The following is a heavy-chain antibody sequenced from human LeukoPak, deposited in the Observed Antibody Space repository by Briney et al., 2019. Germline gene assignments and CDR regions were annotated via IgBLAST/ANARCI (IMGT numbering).Heavy chain of an antibody. CDR2: ITGYGAT. Sequence: GWSLRLSCAASGFTFSNFAMMWVRQAPGTGLRWVSTITGYGATFYADSVRGRFTIFRDTSMNTLFLQMNSLGAEDTAVYYCAKGAAAGKVDWFDPWGQGTLVTVSS. D-gene: IGHD6-13*01. V-gene: IGHV3-23*01. CDR3: AKGAAAGKVDWFDP. CDR1: GFTFSNFA. J-gene: IGHJ5*02.